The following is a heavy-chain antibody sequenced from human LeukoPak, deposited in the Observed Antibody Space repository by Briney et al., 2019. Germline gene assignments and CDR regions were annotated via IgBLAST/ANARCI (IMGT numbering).Heavy chain of an antibody. CDR3: AVLGNGDYVDWGVDY. CDR1: GYTFTGYY. V-gene: IGHV1-2*02. Sequence: ASVKVSCKASGYTFTGYYMHWARQAPGQGLEWMGWINPNSGGTNYAQKFQGRVTMTRDTSISTAYMELSRLRSDDTAVYYCAVLGNGDYVDWGVDYWGQGTLVTISS. CDR2: INPNSGGT. J-gene: IGHJ4*02. D-gene: IGHD4-17*01.